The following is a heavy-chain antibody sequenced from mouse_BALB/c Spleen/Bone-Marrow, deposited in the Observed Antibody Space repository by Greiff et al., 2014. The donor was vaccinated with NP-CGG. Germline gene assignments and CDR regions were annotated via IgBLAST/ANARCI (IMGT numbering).Heavy chain of an antibody. D-gene: IGHD1-1*01. V-gene: IGHV2-6-1*01. CDR2: IWSDGST. J-gene: IGHJ4*01. CDR1: GFSLSSYG. CDR3: ARHYGSSLYAMDY. Sequence: QVQLKQSGPGLVAPSQSLSITCTISGFSLSSYGVHWVRQPPGKGLEWLVVIWSDGSTTYNSALKSRLSISKDNSKSQVFLKMNSLQTDDTARYYWARHYGSSLYAMDYWGQGTSVTVSS.